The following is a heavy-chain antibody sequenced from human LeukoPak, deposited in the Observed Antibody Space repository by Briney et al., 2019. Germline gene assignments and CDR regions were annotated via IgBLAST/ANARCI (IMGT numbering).Heavy chain of an antibody. Sequence: GGSLRLSCAASGFTVSSNYMSWVRQAPGKGLEWVSIIYSGGSTYYAGSVKGRFTISRDNSKNTLYLQMNSLRAEDTAVYYCARASPNYYDSSGYYKDGYFDYWGQGTLVTVSS. J-gene: IGHJ4*02. D-gene: IGHD3-22*01. CDR1: GFTVSSNY. CDR2: IYSGGST. V-gene: IGHV3-66*01. CDR3: ARASPNYYDSSGYYKDGYFDY.